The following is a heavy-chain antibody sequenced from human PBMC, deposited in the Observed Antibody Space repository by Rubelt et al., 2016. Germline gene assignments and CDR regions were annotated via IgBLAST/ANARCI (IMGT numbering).Heavy chain of an antibody. CDR2: IKPNSGDT. CDR3: AREAFGVVHY. CDR1: GYTFTDYQ. J-gene: IGHJ4*02. D-gene: IGHD3-3*01. Sequence: QVQLVQSGAEVKKPGASVKVSCKASGYTFTDYQIHWVRQAPGQGLECMGWIKPNSGDTNYAPKFQGRVTMTRETSISTAYMGRSRLRSDDTAVYYCAREAFGVVHYWGQGTLVTVSS. V-gene: IGHV1-2*02.